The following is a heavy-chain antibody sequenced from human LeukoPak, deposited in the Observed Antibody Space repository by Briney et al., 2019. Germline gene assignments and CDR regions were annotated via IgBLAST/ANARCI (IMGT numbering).Heavy chain of an antibody. CDR2: IIPIFGTA. Sequence: ASVKVSCKASGGTFSSYAISWVRQAPGQGLEWMGRIIPIFGTANYAQKFQGRATITTDESTSTAYMELSSLRSEDTAVYYCAGVKKVNYDSSGPYGYWGQGTLVTVSS. J-gene: IGHJ4*02. CDR1: GGTFSSYA. CDR3: AGVKKVNYDSSGPYGY. D-gene: IGHD3-22*01. V-gene: IGHV1-69*05.